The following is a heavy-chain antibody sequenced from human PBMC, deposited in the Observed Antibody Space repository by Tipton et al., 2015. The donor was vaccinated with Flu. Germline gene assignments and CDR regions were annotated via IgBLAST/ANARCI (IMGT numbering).Heavy chain of an antibody. CDR3: ASLRPGVGKDV. CDR2: IYYSGST. Sequence: LTCTVSGDSISSSSYYWGWIRQPPGEGLEWIGSIYYSGSTYYNPSLESRVTISLDTSKKRFSLKLSSVTAADTAVYYCASLRPGVGKDVWGQGTTVIVS. V-gene: IGHV4-39*07. D-gene: IGHD1-26*01. J-gene: IGHJ6*02. CDR1: GDSISSSSYY.